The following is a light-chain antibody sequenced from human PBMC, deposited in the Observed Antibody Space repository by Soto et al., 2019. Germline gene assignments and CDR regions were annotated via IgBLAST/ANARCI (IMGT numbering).Light chain of an antibody. Sequence: DIQMTQSPSSLSASVGDRVTITCRASQGISTYLVWYQQRQGRAPKLLIYDASSLLSGVPSRFSGSGSGTDFTLTISSLQPEDFATYYCQQSYRTPYTFGQGTKREPK. CDR3: QQSYRTPYT. J-gene: IGKJ2*01. V-gene: IGKV1-39*01. CDR2: DAS. CDR1: QGISTY.